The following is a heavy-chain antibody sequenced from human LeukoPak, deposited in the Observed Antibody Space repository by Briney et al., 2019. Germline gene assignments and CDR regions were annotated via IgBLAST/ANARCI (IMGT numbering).Heavy chain of an antibody. Sequence: SETLSLTCTVSGGSISSSSYYWGWIRQPPGKGLEWIGSIYYSGSTYYNPSLKSRVTISVDTSKNQFSLKLSSVTAADTAVYYCAREAGFDYYGSGSPLDYWGQGTLVTVSS. D-gene: IGHD3-10*01. CDR2: IYYSGST. CDR1: GGSISSSSYY. CDR3: AREAGFDYYGSGSPLDY. V-gene: IGHV4-39*07. J-gene: IGHJ4*02.